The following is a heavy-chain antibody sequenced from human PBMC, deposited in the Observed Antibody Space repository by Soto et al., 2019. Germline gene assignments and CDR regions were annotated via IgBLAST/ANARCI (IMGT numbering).Heavy chain of an antibody. D-gene: IGHD3-22*01. V-gene: IGHV3-33*01. Sequence: QVQLVESGGGVVQPGRSLRLSCAASGFTFSSYGMHWVRQAPGKGLEWVAVIWYDGSNKYYADSVKGRFTISRDNSKNTPYLQMNSLRAEDTAVYYCAREGGNYDSSGYFIWGQGTMVTVSS. CDR2: IWYDGSNK. CDR3: AREGGNYDSSGYFI. J-gene: IGHJ3*02. CDR1: GFTFSSYG.